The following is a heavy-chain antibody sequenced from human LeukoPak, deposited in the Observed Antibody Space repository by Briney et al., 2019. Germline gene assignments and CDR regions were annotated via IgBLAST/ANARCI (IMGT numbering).Heavy chain of an antibody. CDR1: GDSVRSYY. V-gene: IGHV4-59*02. CDR2: INDRGST. Sequence: PSETLSLTRTVSGDSVRSYYWSWIRQPPGQGLEWLGHINDRGSTNYNPSLQGRVTISIDTSKNQFSLKVNSVTAADTAVYYCVRDSQYGSGWFEDGLDFWGQGTTVTVSS. CDR3: VRDSQYGSGWFEDGLDF. D-gene: IGHD6-13*01. J-gene: IGHJ6*02.